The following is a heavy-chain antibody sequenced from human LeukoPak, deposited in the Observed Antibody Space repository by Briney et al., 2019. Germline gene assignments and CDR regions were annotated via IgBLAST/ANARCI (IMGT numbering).Heavy chain of an antibody. CDR2: INPSGVST. CDR1: GYTFTSYY. V-gene: IGHV1-46*01. Sequence: GASVKVSCKASGYTFTSYYMHWVRQAPGQGLEWMGIINPSGVSTNYAQKFQGRVNMTRDTSTNTVYMELGSLRSEDTAVYYCARVAAAGFAYDKFDPWGQGALVTVSS. D-gene: IGHD6-13*01. CDR3: ARVAAAGFAYDKFDP. J-gene: IGHJ5*02.